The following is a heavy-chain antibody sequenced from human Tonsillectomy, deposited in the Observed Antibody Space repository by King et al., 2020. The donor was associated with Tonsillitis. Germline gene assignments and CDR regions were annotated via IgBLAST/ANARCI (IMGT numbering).Heavy chain of an antibody. V-gene: IGHV3-30*04. D-gene: IGHD3-16*01. J-gene: IGHJ3*01. CDR3: ARVNFPWVRWGDSFDV. CDR2: IPYDGRNK. CDR1: GFSFSTYS. Sequence: HVQLVESGGGVVQPGRSLRLSCTASGFSFSTYSFHWVRQAPGKGLEWVAVIPYDGRNKFYADSVKGRFTISRDDSNTTLYLQMNNLRSEDTALYYCARVNFPWVRWGDSFDVWGQGIMVTVSP.